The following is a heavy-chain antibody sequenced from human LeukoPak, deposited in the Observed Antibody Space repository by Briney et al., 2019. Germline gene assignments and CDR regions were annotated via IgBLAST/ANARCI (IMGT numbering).Heavy chain of an antibody. V-gene: IGHV3-23*01. Sequence: AGGALRLSCAASGFTFTRHAMSWVRQAPGQGLQWGSTISDTAGTTFYRDSLQGRFTISRDISNNTLFLHMGGLRADDTAVYYCARGGAYDYGVLDAWGQGAQVTVSS. CDR2: ISDTAGTT. CDR1: GFTFTRHA. D-gene: IGHD4/OR15-4a*01. J-gene: IGHJ5*02. CDR3: ARGGAYDYGVLDA.